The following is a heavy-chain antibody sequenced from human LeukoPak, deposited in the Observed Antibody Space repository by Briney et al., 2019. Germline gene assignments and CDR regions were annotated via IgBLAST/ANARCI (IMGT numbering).Heavy chain of an antibody. Sequence: ASVKVSCKASGGTFSSYAISWVRQAPGQGLEWTGRIIPILGIANYAQKFQGRVTITADKSTSTAYMELSSLRSEDTAVYYCASHTARDAFDIWGQGTMVTVSS. CDR3: ASHTARDAFDI. CDR2: IIPILGIA. V-gene: IGHV1-69*04. CDR1: GGTFSSYA. D-gene: IGHD5-18*01. J-gene: IGHJ3*02.